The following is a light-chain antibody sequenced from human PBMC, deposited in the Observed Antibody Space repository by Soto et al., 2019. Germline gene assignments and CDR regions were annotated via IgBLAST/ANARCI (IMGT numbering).Light chain of an antibody. CDR3: QQYVSPPPIT. CDR2: DAS. Sequence: DLQMTQSPSSLSASVGDRVTITCQASQDISKYLNWYQQKPGKAPKLLIYDASNLETGVPSRFSGSGSGTDFTFTISSLQPEDIATYYCQQYVSPPPITFGQGTRLEIK. J-gene: IGKJ5*01. CDR1: QDISKY. V-gene: IGKV1-33*01.